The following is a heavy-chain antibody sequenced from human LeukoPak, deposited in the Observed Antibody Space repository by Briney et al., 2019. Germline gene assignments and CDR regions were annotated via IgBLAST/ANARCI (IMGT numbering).Heavy chain of an antibody. CDR1: GGTFSSYA. CDR3: ARGLLRGVMRFDY. Sequence: SVKVSCTASGGTFSSYAISWVRQAPGQGLEWMGGIMPTFGAANYAQKFQGRVTTTTDEFTNTAYMELSSLRSEDTAVYYCARGLLRGVMRFDYWGQGSLVTVSS. CDR2: IMPTFGAA. D-gene: IGHD3-10*01. V-gene: IGHV1-69*05. J-gene: IGHJ4*02.